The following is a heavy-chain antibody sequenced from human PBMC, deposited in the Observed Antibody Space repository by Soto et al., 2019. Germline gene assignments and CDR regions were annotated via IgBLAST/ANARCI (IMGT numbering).Heavy chain of an antibody. CDR1: GFSFFSYA. V-gene: IGHV3-23*01. J-gene: IGHJ5*02. CDR3: AKIEMGWFAH. CDR2: ISGSGGHT. Sequence: EVQLLESGGHVVQPGESLRLSCTGSGFSFFSYAMSWVRQAPGKGLEWVSTISGSGGHTYYADSVKGRFVVSRDNDKNTVYLHMSSLTGEDTAVYFCAKIEMGWFAHWGQGTQVTVSS. D-gene: IGHD2-8*01.